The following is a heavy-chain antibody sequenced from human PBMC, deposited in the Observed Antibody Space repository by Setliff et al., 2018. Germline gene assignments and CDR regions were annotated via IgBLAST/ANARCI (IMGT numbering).Heavy chain of an antibody. Sequence: LSCAASGFAFSSYAMSWVRQAPGKGLEWVANINPDGSERYSADSVRGRFTISRDNAKTSLYLQMNSLRVEDTAVYYCFTGRGYGGQGTQVTVSS. J-gene: IGHJ4*02. D-gene: IGHD3-10*01. CDR2: INPDGSER. CDR3: FTGRGY. V-gene: IGHV3-7*01. CDR1: GFAFSSYA.